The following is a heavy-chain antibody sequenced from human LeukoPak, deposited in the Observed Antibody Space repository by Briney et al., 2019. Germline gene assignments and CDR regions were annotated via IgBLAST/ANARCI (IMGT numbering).Heavy chain of an antibody. CDR3: AREVPGVNAAFDY. D-gene: IGHD7-27*01. Sequence: GGSLILSCAASGFTVSSYYMSWVRQAPGKGLEWVSVIYSGGSTFYADSVKGRFTISRDNSKNTLYLQINSLRAEDTAVYYCAREVPGVNAAFDYWGQGTLVTVSS. CDR2: IYSGGST. J-gene: IGHJ4*02. V-gene: IGHV3-53*01. CDR1: GFTVSSYY.